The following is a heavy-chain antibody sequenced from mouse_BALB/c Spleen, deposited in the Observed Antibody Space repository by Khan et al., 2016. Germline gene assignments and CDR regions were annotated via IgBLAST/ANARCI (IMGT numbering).Heavy chain of an antibody. V-gene: IGHV3-2*02. CDR1: GYSITSDYA. J-gene: IGHJ1*01. CDR3: PRAPPRGYFEV. CDR2: ISYSGST. Sequence: EVQLQESGPGLVKPSQSLSLTCPVTGYSITSDYAWNWIRQFPGNKLEWMGYISYSGSTSYNPSLKSRISITRDTSKNQYFLQWNSVTTEDTATYYCPRAPPRGYFEVGGAGTTVTVSA.